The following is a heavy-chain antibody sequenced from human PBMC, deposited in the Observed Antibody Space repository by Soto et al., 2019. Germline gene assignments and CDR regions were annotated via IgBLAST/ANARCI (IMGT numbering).Heavy chain of an antibody. Sequence: SVKVSCKASGGTFSSYAISWVRQAPGQGLEWMGGIIPIFGTANYAQKFQGRVTITADESTSTAYMELSSLRSEDTAVYYCAREGSGWPTYFDYWGQGTLVTVSS. D-gene: IGHD6-19*01. CDR1: GGTFSSYA. CDR3: AREGSGWPTYFDY. CDR2: IIPIFGTA. J-gene: IGHJ4*02. V-gene: IGHV1-69*13.